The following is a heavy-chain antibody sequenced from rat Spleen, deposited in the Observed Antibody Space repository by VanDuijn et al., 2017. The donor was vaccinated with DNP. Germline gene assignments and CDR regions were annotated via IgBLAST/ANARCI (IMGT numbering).Heavy chain of an antibody. V-gene: IGHV2-41*01. CDR1: GFSLTIYN. CDR3: ARHKNWYFDF. CDR2: IWNTGGT. J-gene: IGHJ1*01. Sequence: QVQLKESGPGLVQPSQTLSLTCTVAGFSLTIYNVHWVRQPPGKGLEWMGVIWNTGGTRYNSALRSRLTITKDTSKSQVFLKMHSLQPEDTGTYYCARHKNWYFDFWGPGTMVTVSS.